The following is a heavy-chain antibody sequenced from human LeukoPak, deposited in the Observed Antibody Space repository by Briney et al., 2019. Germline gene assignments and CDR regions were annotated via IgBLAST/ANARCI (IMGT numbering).Heavy chain of an antibody. J-gene: IGHJ4*02. CDR1: GGSFSGYY. Sequence: SETLSLTCAVYGGSFSGYYWSWIRQPPGKGLEWIGEINHSGSTNYNPSLKSRVTISVDTSKNQFSLKLSSVTAADTAVYYCARYYDYFDYWGQGTLVTVSP. V-gene: IGHV4-34*01. CDR3: ARYYDYFDY. CDR2: INHSGST. D-gene: IGHD3-3*01.